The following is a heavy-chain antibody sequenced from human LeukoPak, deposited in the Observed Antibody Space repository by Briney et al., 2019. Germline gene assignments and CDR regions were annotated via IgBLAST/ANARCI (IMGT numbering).Heavy chain of an antibody. D-gene: IGHD6-13*01. CDR3: AKPVDRHSSSWPYFDY. V-gene: IGHV3-30*18. CDR1: GFTFSTYG. Sequence: GGSLRLSCAASGFTFSTYGMHWVRQAPGKGLEWVAVVSYDGSNKYHADSVKGRFTISRDNSKNTLYLQMNSLRAEDTAVYYCAKPVDRHSSSWPYFDYWGQGTLVTVSS. CDR2: VSYDGSNK. J-gene: IGHJ4*02.